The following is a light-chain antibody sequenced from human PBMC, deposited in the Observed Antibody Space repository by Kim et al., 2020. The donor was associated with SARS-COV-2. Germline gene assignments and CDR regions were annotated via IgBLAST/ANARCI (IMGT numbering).Light chain of an antibody. V-gene: IGKV2-30*01. Sequence: LAPISCRSSRGLVYSDGNTYLSWFQQRPGQSPRRLIYKVSNRDSGVPDRFSGSGSGTDFTLKISRVEAEDVGIYYCMQHIHWPHTFGVGTKVDIK. J-gene: IGKJ3*01. CDR3: MQHIHWPHT. CDR2: KVS. CDR1: RGLVYSDGNTY.